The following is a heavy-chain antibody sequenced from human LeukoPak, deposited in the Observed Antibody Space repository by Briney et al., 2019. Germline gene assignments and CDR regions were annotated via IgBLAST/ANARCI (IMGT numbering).Heavy chain of an antibody. CDR3: VRLRNQQNTFYKTNWFDP. CDR1: GGSISSYY. V-gene: IGHV4-4*07. Sequence: SETLSLTCTVSGGSISSYYWSWIRQPAGKGLEWIGHIYNSGSTNYNPSLKGRVTMSVATSKNQFSLHLSSVTAADTAVYYCVRLRNQQNTFYKTNWFDPWGQGTLVTVSS. D-gene: IGHD1-14*01. J-gene: IGHJ5*02. CDR2: IYNSGST.